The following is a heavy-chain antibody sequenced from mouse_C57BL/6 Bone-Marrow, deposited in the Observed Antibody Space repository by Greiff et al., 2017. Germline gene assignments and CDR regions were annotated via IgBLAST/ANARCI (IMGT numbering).Heavy chain of an antibody. CDR2: ISSGSSTI. J-gene: IGHJ2*01. CDR1: GFTFSYYG. CDR3: ARGTGRYFDY. V-gene: IGHV5-17*01. Sequence: EVKLVESGGGLVNPGGSLKLSCAASGFTFSYYGMHLVRQAPEKGLAWVAYISSGSSTIYYADTVTGRFTIARDNAKNTLFRQMTSLRSEDTAMYYCARGTGRYFDYWGQGTTLTVSS. D-gene: IGHD4-1*01.